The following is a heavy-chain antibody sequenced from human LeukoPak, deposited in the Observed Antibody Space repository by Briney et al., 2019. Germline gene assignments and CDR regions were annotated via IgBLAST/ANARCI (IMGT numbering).Heavy chain of an antibody. D-gene: IGHD3-22*01. CDR2: INHSGGT. Sequence: SETLSLTCAVYGGSFSGYYWSWIRQPPGKGLEWIGEINHSGGTNYNPSLKSRVTISVDTSKNQFSLKLSSVTAADTGVYYCARGQGVTVIKVGKNWFDPWSQGTQVIVSP. CDR1: GGSFSGYY. J-gene: IGHJ5*02. CDR3: ARGQGVTVIKVGKNWFDP. V-gene: IGHV4-34*01.